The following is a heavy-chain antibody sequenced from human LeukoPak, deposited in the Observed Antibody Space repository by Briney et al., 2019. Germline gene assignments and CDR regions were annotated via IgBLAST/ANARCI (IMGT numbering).Heavy chain of an antibody. Sequence: ASAKVSCKASGYTFTSYDINWVRQATGQGLEWMGWMNPNSGNTGYAQKFQGRVTMTRNTSMSTAYMELSSLRSEDTAVYYCARTDIVVVPAARVETYYYYGMDVWGQGTTVTVSS. D-gene: IGHD2-2*01. CDR1: GYTFTSYD. CDR3: ARTDIVVVPAARVETYYYYGMDV. V-gene: IGHV1-8*01. J-gene: IGHJ6*02. CDR2: MNPNSGNT.